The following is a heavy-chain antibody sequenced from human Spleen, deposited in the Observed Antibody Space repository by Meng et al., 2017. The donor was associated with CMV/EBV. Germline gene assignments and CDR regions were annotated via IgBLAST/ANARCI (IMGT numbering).Heavy chain of an antibody. CDR3: ASDSSTRIAFDI. Sequence: ASVKVSCKASGYSFTFYHMHWVRQAPGQGLEWMGWINANSGGTNYAQKFQGRVTMTRDTSISTAYMELSRLRSDDTAVYYCASDSSTRIAFDIWGQGTMVTVSS. CDR2: INANSGGT. V-gene: IGHV1-2*02. J-gene: IGHJ3*02. D-gene: IGHD2-2*01. CDR1: GYSFTFYH.